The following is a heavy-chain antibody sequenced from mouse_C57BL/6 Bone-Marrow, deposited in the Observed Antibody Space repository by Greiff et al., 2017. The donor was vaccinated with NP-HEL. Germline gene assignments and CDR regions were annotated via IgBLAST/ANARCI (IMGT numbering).Heavy chain of an antibody. D-gene: IGHD2-3*01. CDR1: GFNIKDYY. V-gene: IGHV14-2*01. J-gene: IGHJ1*03. CDR3: ARRPLYDGYYDWYFDV. CDR2: IDPEDGET. Sequence: VQLHQSGAELVKPGASVKLSCTASGFNIKDYYMHWVKQRTEQGLEWIGRIDPEDGETKYAPKFQGKATITADTSSNTAYLQLSSLTSEDTAVYYCARRPLYDGYYDWYFDVWGTGTTVTVSS.